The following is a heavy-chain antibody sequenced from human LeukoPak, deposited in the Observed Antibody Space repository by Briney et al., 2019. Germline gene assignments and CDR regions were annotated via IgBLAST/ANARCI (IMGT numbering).Heavy chain of an antibody. V-gene: IGHV1-2*06. Sequence: ASVKVSCKASGYTFTGYYMHWVRQAPGQGLEWMGRINPNSGGTNHAQKFQGRVTMTRDTSISTAYMELSRLRSDDTAVYYCARAGGSGYYYYGMDVWGQGTTVTVSS. CDR2: INPNSGGT. CDR1: GYTFTGYY. J-gene: IGHJ6*02. D-gene: IGHD3-10*01. CDR3: ARAGGSGYYYYGMDV.